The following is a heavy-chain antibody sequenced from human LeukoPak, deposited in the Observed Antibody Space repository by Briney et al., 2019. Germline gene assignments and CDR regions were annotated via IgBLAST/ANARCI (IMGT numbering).Heavy chain of an antibody. V-gene: IGHV4-59*08. J-gene: IGHJ4*02. D-gene: IGHD4-17*01. CDR3: ARHVSGDYWVYYFDY. CDR1: GASLRSYY. Sequence: SETLSLTCTVSGASLRSYYWTWMRQPPGKGLEWIGYIYYTGSTQYNPSLKSRVAISVDTSKNQFSLKLSSVTAADTAVYYCARHVSGDYWVYYFDYWGQGTLVTVSS. CDR2: IYYTGST.